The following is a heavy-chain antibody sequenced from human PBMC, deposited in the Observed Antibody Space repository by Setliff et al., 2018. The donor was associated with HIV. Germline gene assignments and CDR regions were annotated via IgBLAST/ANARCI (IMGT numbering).Heavy chain of an antibody. V-gene: IGHV1-2*02. Sequence: ASVKVXCKASGYTFTDYYXHXXRQAPGQGLEWMGWINPNYGITNYAQKFQGRVTMTRDMSIKTAYMDLTSLGSDDMAIYYCARGRPGWYLDYWGQGALVTVSS. CDR1: GYTFTDYY. CDR2: INPNYGIT. J-gene: IGHJ4*02. CDR3: ARGRPGWYLDY. D-gene: IGHD6-19*01.